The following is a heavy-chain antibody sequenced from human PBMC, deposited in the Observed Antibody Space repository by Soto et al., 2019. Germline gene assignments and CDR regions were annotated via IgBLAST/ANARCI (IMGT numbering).Heavy chain of an antibody. Sequence: GGSLRLSCAASGFTFSGSAMHWVRQASGKGLEWVGRIRSKANSYATAYAASVKGRFTISRDDSKNTAYLQMNSLKTEDTAVYYCTYGSGYYYGMDVWGQGTTVTVSS. CDR3: TYGSGYYYGMDV. J-gene: IGHJ6*02. D-gene: IGHD3-10*01. CDR1: GFTFSGSA. CDR2: IRSKANSYAT. V-gene: IGHV3-73*01.